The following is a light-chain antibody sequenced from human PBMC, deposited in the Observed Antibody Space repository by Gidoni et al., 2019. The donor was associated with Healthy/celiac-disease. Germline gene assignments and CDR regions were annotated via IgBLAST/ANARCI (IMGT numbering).Light chain of an antibody. Sequence: DIQMTQSPPSLSASVGDRVTITCRASPGISNSLAWYQQKPGKAPKLLLYAASRLESGVPSRFSGSGSGTDYTLTISSLQPKDFATYYCQQYYSTPEFTFGPGTKVDIK. CDR3: QQYYSTPEFT. J-gene: IGKJ3*01. V-gene: IGKV1-NL1*01. CDR2: AAS. CDR1: PGISNS.